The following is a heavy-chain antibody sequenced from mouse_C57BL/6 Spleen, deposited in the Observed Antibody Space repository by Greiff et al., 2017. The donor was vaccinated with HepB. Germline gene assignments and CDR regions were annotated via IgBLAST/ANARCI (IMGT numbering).Heavy chain of an antibody. CDR1: GYTFTSYW. V-gene: IGHV1-69*01. CDR3: ARTVYGYDWFAY. J-gene: IGHJ3*01. CDR2: IDPSDSYT. Sequence: QVQLQQPGAELVMPGASVKLSCKASGYTFTSYWMHWVKQRPGQGLEWIGEIDPSDSYTNYNQKFKGKSTLTVDKSSSTAYMQLSSLTSEDSAVYYCARTVYGYDWFAYWGQGTLVTVSA. D-gene: IGHD2-2*01.